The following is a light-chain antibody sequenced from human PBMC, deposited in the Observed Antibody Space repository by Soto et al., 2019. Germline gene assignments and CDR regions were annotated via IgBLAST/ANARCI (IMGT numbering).Light chain of an antibody. Sequence: QSVLTQPPSASGSPGHSVTISCTGTSSDVGGYNYVSWYQQHPGKAPKLMIYEVSKGPSGVPDRFSGSRSGNTASLTVSGLQASVEAVYYCSSYAGSKDYVFGTGTKVTVL. CDR2: EVS. CDR3: SSYAGSKDYV. CDR1: SSDVGGYNY. V-gene: IGLV2-8*01. J-gene: IGLJ1*01.